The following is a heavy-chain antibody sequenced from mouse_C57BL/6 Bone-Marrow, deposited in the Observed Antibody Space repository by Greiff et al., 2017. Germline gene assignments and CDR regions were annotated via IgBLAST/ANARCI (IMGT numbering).Heavy chain of an antibody. Sequence: EVMLVESGGGLVKPGGSLKLSCAASGFTFSSYTMSWVRQTPEKRLEWVATISGGGGNTYYPDSVKGRFTISRDNAKNTLYLQMSSLRSGDTAFYYCASQAWFAYWGQGTLVTVSA. CDR3: ASQAWFAY. V-gene: IGHV5-9*01. CDR1: GFTFSSYT. J-gene: IGHJ3*01. CDR2: ISGGGGNT.